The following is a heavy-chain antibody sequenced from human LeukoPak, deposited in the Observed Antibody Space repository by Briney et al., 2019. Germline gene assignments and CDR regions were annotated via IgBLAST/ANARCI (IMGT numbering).Heavy chain of an antibody. D-gene: IGHD5-18*01. V-gene: IGHV3-66*02. CDR1: GLTVSSNY. Sequence: PGGSLRLSCAASGLTVSSNYMSWVRQAPGKGLEWVSVIYSGGSTYYADSVKGRFTISRDNPKNTLYLQMNSLRAEDAAVYYCAAAMLRNNYYYYYMDVWGKGTTVTVSS. CDR3: AAAMLRNNYYYYYMDV. CDR2: IYSGGST. J-gene: IGHJ6*03.